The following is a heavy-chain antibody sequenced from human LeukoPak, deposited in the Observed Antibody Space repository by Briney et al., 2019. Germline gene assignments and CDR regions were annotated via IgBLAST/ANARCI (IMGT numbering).Heavy chain of an antibody. D-gene: IGHD6-13*01. CDR1: VFTFSIYS. CDR2: ISSSSSYI. CDR3: ARGGIAAAPY. J-gene: IGHJ4*02. V-gene: IGHV3-21*01. Sequence: GGSLRLSCAPSVFTFSIYSMNWVRQAPGKGLEWVSSISSSSSYIYYADSVRGRFTISRDNAKNSLYLQMNSLRAEDTAVYYCARGGIAAAPYWGQGTLVTVSS.